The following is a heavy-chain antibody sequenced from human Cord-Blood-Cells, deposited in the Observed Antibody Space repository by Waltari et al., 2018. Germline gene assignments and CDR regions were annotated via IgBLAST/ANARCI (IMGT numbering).Heavy chain of an antibody. CDR2: ISWNSGSI. V-gene: IGHV3-9*01. J-gene: IGHJ4*02. Sequence: EVQLVESGGGLVQPGRSLRLSCAASGFTFDDYAMHWVRQAPGKGQEWVSGISWNSGSIGYADSVKGRFTISRDNAKNSLYLQMNSLRAEDTALYYCAKGGGPYYYDSSGSDYWGQGTLVTVSS. CDR3: AKGGGPYYYDSSGSDY. D-gene: IGHD3-22*01. CDR1: GFTFDDYA.